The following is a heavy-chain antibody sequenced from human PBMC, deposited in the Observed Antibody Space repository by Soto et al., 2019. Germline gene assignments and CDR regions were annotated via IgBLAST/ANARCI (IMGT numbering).Heavy chain of an antibody. D-gene: IGHD6-19*01. CDR2: TYYRSNWRH. Sequence: PSHTLSLTCAISGDSVSSNTAAWNWIRSSPSRGLEWLGRTYYRSNWRHDYAVSVKSRITVNPDTSKNNFSLQLNSVTPDARAVYYCARGVAGSGLDLWGQGTMVTVSS. CDR3: ARGVAGSGLDL. CDR1: GDSVSSNTAA. V-gene: IGHV6-1*01. J-gene: IGHJ5*02.